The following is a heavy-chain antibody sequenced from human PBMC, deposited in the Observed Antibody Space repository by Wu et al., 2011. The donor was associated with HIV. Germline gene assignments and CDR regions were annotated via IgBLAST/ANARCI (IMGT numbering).Heavy chain of an antibody. J-gene: IGHJ5*02. CDR1: GGTFSNYG. Sequence: QVQLVQSGAEVKKPGSSVKVSCKASGGTFSNYGISWVRQAPGQGLEWMGRIMPIFGTANYAQKFQGRVTITADKSTSTAYMELSSLRSEDTAVYYCVRERGVVVVAATKAPYGFDPWGRGNPWSPSPQ. CDR3: VRERGVVVVAATKAPYGFDP. V-gene: IGHV1-69*14. CDR2: IMPIFGTA. D-gene: IGHD2-15*01.